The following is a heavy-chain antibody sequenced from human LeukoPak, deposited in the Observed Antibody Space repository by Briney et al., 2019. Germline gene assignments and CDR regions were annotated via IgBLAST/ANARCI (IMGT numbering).Heavy chain of an antibody. D-gene: IGHD6-13*01. V-gene: IGHV4-34*01. Sequence: SETLSLTCAVYGGSFSGYYWSWIRQPPGKGLEWIGEINNSGSASYNPSLKSRVTISVDTSKNQFSLKLSSVTAADTAVYYCARASGIAATGSRFGMDIWGQGTAVTVSS. CDR2: INNSGSA. CDR1: GGSFSGYY. CDR3: ARASGIAATGSRFGMDI. J-gene: IGHJ6*02.